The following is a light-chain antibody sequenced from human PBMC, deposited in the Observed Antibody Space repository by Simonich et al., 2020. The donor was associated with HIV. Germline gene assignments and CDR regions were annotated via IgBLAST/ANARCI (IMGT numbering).Light chain of an antibody. CDR3: SSYTSSSTWV. Sequence: QSALTQPPSASGSPGQSVTISCTGTSSDVGGYNYVSWYQQHPGKAPKLKIYDVSKRPAGVSNRFSGSKSGNTASLTISGLQAEDEADYYCSSYTSSSTWVFGGGTKLTVL. V-gene: IGLV2-14*01. CDR1: SSDVGGYNY. J-gene: IGLJ3*02. CDR2: DVS.